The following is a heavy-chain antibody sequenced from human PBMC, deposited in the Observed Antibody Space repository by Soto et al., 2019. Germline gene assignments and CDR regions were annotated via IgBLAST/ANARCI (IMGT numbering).Heavy chain of an antibody. Sequence: QVQLQESGPGLVKPLQTLSLTCTVSGGSISSGSSYWSWIRQYPGKGLEWIDYIYYSESTYYNPSRQSRVTISVDTSKNQFSLKLSSVTVADTAVYYCARGRDYDTSGLWFDPWGQGTLVTVSS. V-gene: IGHV4-31*03. D-gene: IGHD3-22*01. J-gene: IGHJ5*02. CDR2: IYYSEST. CDR1: GGSISSGSSY. CDR3: ARGRDYDTSGLWFDP.